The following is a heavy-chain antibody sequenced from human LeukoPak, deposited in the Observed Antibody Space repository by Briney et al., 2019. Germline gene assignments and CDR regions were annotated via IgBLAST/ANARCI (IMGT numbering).Heavy chain of an antibody. CDR1: GFTVSSNY. CDR3: ARGVLYCGGDCYAFDI. Sequence: GSLRLSCAASGFTVSSNYMSWVRQAPGKGLEWVSVIYSGGSTYYADSVKGRFTISRDNSKNTLYLQMNSLRAEDTAVYYCARGVLYCGGDCYAFDIWGQGTMVTVSS. V-gene: IGHV3-66*01. D-gene: IGHD2-21*02. CDR2: IYSGGST. J-gene: IGHJ3*02.